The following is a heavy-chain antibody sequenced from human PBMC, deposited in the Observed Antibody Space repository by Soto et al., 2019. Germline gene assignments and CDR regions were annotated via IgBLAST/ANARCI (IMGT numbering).Heavy chain of an antibody. J-gene: IGHJ4*02. CDR1: GGSISSYY. Sequence: QVQLQESGPGLVKPSETLSLTCTVSGGSISSYYWSWIRQPPGKGLEWIGYIYYSGRTNYNPSLMIRSTFSVDTGKTQCSLSLSSVTAADTAVYYCARERIYCSSTSRYDIVDYWGQGTLVTVSS. CDR2: IYYSGRT. D-gene: IGHD2-2*01. V-gene: IGHV4-59*01. CDR3: ARERIYCSSTSRYDIVDY.